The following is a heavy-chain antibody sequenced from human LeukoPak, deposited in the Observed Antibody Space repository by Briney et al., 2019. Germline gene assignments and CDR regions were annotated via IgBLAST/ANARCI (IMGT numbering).Heavy chain of an antibody. CDR1: EFTFSTYA. V-gene: IGHV3-30*09. Sequence: SGGSLRLSCAASEFTFSTYAMHWVRQAPGKGLEWVAFISYDGNKKDYADSVKGRFAISRDNAKNSLYLQMNSLRAEDTAVYYCAELGITMIGGVWGKGTTVTISS. CDR2: ISYDGNKK. CDR3: AELGITMIGGV. J-gene: IGHJ6*04. D-gene: IGHD3-10*02.